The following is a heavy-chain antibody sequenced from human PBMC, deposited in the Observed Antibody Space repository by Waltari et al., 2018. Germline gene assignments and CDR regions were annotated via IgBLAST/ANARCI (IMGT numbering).Heavy chain of an antibody. CDR3: ASHHVISGSNYRVALSAFDI. CDR1: GGSISSYY. V-gene: IGHV4-4*07. CDR2: IYTSGST. J-gene: IGHJ3*02. Sequence: QVQLQESGPGLVKPSETLSLTCTVSGGSISSYYWSWIRQPAGKGLEWLGRIYTSGSTNYNPPLTTRGTMSGDTSKNQVALKLSSVTAADTAVYYCASHHVISGSNYRVALSAFDIWGQGTMVTVSS. D-gene: IGHD1-26*01.